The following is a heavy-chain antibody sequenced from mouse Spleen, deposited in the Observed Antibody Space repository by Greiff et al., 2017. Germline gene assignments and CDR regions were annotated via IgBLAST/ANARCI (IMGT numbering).Heavy chain of an antibody. J-gene: IGHJ3*01. V-gene: IGHV3-6*01. D-gene: IGHD1-1*02. CDR1: GYSITSGYY. CDR2: ISYDGSN. CDR3: ARAMGGFAY. Sequence: DVKLQESGPGLVKPSQSLSLTCSVTGYSITSGYYWKWIRQFPGNKLEWMGYISYDGSNNYNPSLKNRISITRDTSKNQFFLKLNSVTTEDTATYYCARAMGGFAYWGQGTLVTVSA.